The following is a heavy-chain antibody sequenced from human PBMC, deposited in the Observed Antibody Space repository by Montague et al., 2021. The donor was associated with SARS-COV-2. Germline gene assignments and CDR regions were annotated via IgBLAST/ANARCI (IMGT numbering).Heavy chain of an antibody. CDR1: GGSFSGYY. V-gene: IGHV4-34*01. J-gene: IGHJ5*02. CDR3: ARGLSGRLWFGELLFWFDP. CDR2: INHSGST. D-gene: IGHD3-10*01. Sequence: ETLSLTRAVYGGSFSGYYWSWIRQHGGKGLEWIGEINHSGSTNYNPSLKSRVTISVDTSKNQFSLKLSSVTAADTAVYYCARGLSGRLWFGELLFWFDPWGQGTLVTVSS.